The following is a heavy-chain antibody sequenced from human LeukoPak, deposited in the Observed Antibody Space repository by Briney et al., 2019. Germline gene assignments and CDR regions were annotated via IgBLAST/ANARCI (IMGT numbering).Heavy chain of an antibody. CDR1: GGSISGSY. CDR2: ISASGST. D-gene: IGHD1-26*01. V-gene: IGHV4-4*07. Sequence: PSETLSLTCTVSGGSISGSYWTWIRQPAGRGLEWIGRISASGSTNYNPSLKSRVTMSLDTSKNHFSLNLTSVTAADTAVYSCARIRDYSGFYLGAFDVWGQGTMVTVSS. J-gene: IGHJ3*01. CDR3: ARIRDYSGFYLGAFDV.